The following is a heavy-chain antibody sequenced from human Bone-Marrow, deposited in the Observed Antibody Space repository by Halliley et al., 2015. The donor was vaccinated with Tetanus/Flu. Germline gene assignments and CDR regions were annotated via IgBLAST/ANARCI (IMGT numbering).Heavy chain of an antibody. Sequence: LRLSCAIYGGSFSGYDWSFIRQSPGKGLEWIGEINDSETTNYNPSLKSRVTISADTSKNQFSLRLNSVTAADTGVYYCARGPSRLPANHYGLDVWGQGSTVTFSS. D-gene: IGHD2-21*01. CDR2: INDSETT. J-gene: IGHJ6*02. CDR3: ARGPSRLPANHYGLDV. V-gene: IGHV4-34*01. CDR1: GGSFSGYD.